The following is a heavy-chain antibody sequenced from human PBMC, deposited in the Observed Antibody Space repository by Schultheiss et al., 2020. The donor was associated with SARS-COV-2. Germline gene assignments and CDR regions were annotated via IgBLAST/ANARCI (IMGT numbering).Heavy chain of an antibody. CDR3: ARDVRGSGSYYSRNYYYYMDV. Sequence: ASVKVSCKASGYTFTGYYMHWVRQAPGQGLEWMGWINPNSGNTGYAQKFQGRVTITRNTSISTAYMELSSLRSEDTAVYYCARDVRGSGSYYSRNYYYYMDVWGKGTTVTVSS. V-gene: IGHV1-8*03. J-gene: IGHJ6*03. D-gene: IGHD1-26*01. CDR1: GYTFTGYY. CDR2: INPNSGNT.